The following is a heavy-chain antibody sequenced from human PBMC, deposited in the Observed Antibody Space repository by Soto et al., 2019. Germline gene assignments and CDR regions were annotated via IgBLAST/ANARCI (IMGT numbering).Heavy chain of an antibody. CDR1: GYTFTGYY. CDR2: INPNSGGT. CDR3: ARDLGGIAARSDIDYYGMDV. D-gene: IGHD6-6*01. Sequence: ASVKVSCKASGYTFTGYYMHWVRQAPGQGLEWMGWINPNSGGTNYAQKFQGWVTMTRDTSISTAYMELSRLRSDDTAVYYCARDLGGIAARSDIDYYGMDVWGQGTTVTVSS. V-gene: IGHV1-2*04. J-gene: IGHJ6*02.